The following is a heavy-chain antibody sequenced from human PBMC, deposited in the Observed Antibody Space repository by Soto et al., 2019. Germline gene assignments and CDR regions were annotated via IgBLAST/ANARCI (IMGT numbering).Heavy chain of an antibody. V-gene: IGHV3-23*01. J-gene: IGHJ6*02. CDR2: ICGRGRST. D-gene: IGHD6-19*01. CDR1: GFTFSSYA. Sequence: PAGSLRLSCAASGFTFSSYAMSWVRQGAGKGLHWVSSICGRGRSTSYADPLKGRFTISRDNSKNPLYLQMNSLSAEDTPVYYCAKGGSGCYLWESYGMDVWGQGTTVTVSS. CDR3: AKGGSGCYLWESYGMDV.